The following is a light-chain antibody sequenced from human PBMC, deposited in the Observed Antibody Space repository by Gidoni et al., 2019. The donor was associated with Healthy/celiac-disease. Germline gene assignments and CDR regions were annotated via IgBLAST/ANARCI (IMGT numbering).Light chain of an antibody. CDR2: AFS. CDR1: SSDVGGYNY. CDR3: SSYTSSSTLV. Sequence: QSALTQPAPAYAAPGQSITISCTGTSSDVGGYNYFSWYQQHPGTAPKLMIYAFSNRSSGVSNRFSGSKSGNTASLTISGLRADDESDYYCSSYTSSSTLVFGGGTKLTVL. V-gene: IGLV2-14*01. J-gene: IGLJ2*01.